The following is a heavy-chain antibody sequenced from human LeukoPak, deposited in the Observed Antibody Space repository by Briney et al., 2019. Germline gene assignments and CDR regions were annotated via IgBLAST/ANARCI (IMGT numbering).Heavy chain of an antibody. CDR1: GFTFSTYW. D-gene: IGHD2-2*01. CDR2: IKADGGEK. V-gene: IGHV3-7*03. J-gene: IGHJ3*02. CDR3: AKSPTKYARDAFDI. Sequence: PGGSLRLSCAASGFTFSTYWMNWFRQTPGKGLEWVAKIKADGGEKDHVASVKGRFTISRDNAENSLYLQMNSLRAEDMALYYCAKSPTKYARDAFDIWGQGTMVTVSS.